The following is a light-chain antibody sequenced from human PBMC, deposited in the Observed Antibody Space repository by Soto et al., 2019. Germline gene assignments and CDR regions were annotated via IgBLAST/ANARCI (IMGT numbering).Light chain of an antibody. CDR1: QSVSNN. Sequence: ILMTQSPATLSVSPGERATLSCRASQSVSNNLAWYQQKPGQAPRLLIYDASTRATGIPARFSGSGSGAEFTITISGLQSEEFVVYYCQQYNNWPPWTFGQGTKVEIK. CDR2: DAS. J-gene: IGKJ1*01. CDR3: QQYNNWPPWT. V-gene: IGKV3-15*01.